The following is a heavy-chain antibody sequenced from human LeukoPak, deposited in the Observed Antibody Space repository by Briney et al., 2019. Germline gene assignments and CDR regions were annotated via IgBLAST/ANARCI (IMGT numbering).Heavy chain of an antibody. CDR1: GFTFSRYG. J-gene: IGHJ4*02. D-gene: IGHD7-27*01. Sequence: GGSLRLSCGASGFTFSRYGMHWVRQVPGKGLEWVTYIRKDGSDKYYADSVKGRFTISRDSSKNMVYLQMTSLRAEDTALYYCAKDSNWAFDYWGQGTLVSVSS. CDR2: IRKDGSDK. CDR3: AKDSNWAFDY. V-gene: IGHV3-30*02.